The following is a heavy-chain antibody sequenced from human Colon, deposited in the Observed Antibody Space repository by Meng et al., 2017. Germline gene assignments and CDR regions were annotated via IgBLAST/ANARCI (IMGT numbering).Heavy chain of an antibody. CDR2: ISGSGGST. CDR1: GFTFSSYA. J-gene: IGHJ5*02. V-gene: IGHV3-23*01. D-gene: IGHD3-22*01. Sequence: GGFLRFSFAASGFTFSSYAMSWVRQAPGKGLEWVSAISGSGGSTYYADSVKGRFTISRDNSKNTLYLQMNSLRAEDTAVYYCAKSPYYYDSSGYFVHWGQGTLVTVSS. CDR3: AKSPYYYDSSGYFVH.